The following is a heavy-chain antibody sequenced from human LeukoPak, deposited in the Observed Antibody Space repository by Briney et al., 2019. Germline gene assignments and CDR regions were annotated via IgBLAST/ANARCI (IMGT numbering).Heavy chain of an antibody. D-gene: IGHD6-19*01. Sequence: SQTLSLTCTVSGGSISSGGYYWSWIRQHPGKGLEWIGYIYYSGSTYYNPSLKSRVTISVDTSKNQFSLKLSSVTAADTAVYYCARGRGSSGWYFSRPLRGEGAFDIWGQGTMVTVSS. V-gene: IGHV4-31*03. CDR1: GGSISSGGYY. CDR3: ARGRGSSGWYFSRPLRGEGAFDI. J-gene: IGHJ3*02. CDR2: IYYSGST.